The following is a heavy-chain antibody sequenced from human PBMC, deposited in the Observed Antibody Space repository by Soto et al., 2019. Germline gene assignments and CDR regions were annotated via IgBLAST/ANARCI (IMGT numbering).Heavy chain of an antibody. V-gene: IGHV1-8*01. D-gene: IGHD2-21*02. CDR3: ARGLVTPGYYYMDV. CDR2: MNPNSGNT. CDR1: GYTFTSYD. Sequence: ASVKVSCKASGYTFTSYDINWVRQATGQGLEWMGWMNPNSGNTGYAQKFQGRVTMTRNTSISTAYMELSSLRSEDTAVYYCARGLVTPGYYYMDVWGKGTTVTVSS. J-gene: IGHJ6*03.